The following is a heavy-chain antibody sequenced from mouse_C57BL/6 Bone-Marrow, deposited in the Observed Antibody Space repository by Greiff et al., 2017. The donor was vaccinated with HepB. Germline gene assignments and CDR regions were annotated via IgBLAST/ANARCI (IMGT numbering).Heavy chain of an antibody. CDR2: IYPGSGST. CDR1: GYTFTSYW. J-gene: IGHJ1*03. V-gene: IGHV1-55*01. D-gene: IGHD1-1*01. CDR3: ARGDITTVGYFDV. Sequence: VQLQQPGAELVKPGASVKMSCKASGYTFTSYWITWVKQRPGQGLEWIGDIYPGSGSTNYNEKFKSKATLTVDTSSSTAYMQLSSLTSEDSAVYYCARGDITTVGYFDVWGTGTTVTVSS.